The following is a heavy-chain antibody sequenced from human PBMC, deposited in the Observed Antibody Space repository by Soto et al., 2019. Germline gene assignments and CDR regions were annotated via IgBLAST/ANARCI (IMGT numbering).Heavy chain of an antibody. V-gene: IGHV3-48*02. J-gene: IGHJ5*02. Sequence: VGSLRLSCAASGFTFSSYSMNWVRQAPGKGLEWISYITSGSTTIFYADSVEGRFTISRDNAKNSLYLQMNSLRDEDTAVYYCARDNGLAGSFDPWGQGTLVTVSS. CDR3: ARDNGLAGSFDP. CDR1: GFTFSSYS. CDR2: ITSGSTTI. D-gene: IGHD6-13*01.